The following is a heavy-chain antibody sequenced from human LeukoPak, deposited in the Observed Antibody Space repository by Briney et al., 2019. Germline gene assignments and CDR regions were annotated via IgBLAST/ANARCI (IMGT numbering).Heavy chain of an antibody. V-gene: IGHV3-30*18. CDR1: GFAFSTYA. Sequence: GGSLRRPCAASGFAFSTYAMHRGRQAPGKGLAGVAVISYNGSEGYYGDSVKGRFTISRDNSRNTLYLQMNRLRVEDTAVYHCAKAGCSSARCYTNYWGQGTSVTVSS. CDR3: AKAGCSSARCYTNY. CDR2: ISYNGSEG. J-gene: IGHJ4*02. D-gene: IGHD2-8*01.